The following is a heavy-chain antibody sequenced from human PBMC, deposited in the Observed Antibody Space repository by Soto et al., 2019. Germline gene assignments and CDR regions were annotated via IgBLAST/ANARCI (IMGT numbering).Heavy chain of an antibody. CDR2: INQDGSEK. V-gene: IGHV3-7*03. CDR1: GFTFSTYW. CDR3: ARISPVSFDP. Sequence: GGSLRLSCAASGFTFSTYWMSWVRQAPGKGLEWVANINQDGSEKYYVDSMRGRFTISXXXXXXSXYXQXXXLRAEETAVYYCARISPVSFDPWGQGTLVTVSS. J-gene: IGHJ5*02.